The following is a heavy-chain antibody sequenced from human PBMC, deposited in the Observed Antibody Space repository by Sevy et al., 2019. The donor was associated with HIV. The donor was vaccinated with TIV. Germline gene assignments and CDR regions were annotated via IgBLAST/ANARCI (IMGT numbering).Heavy chain of an antibody. CDR1: GYTFTSYY. CDR3: AREYYDFWSAQDHNWFDP. J-gene: IGHJ5*02. Sequence: ASVKVSCKASGYTFTSYYMHWVRQAPGQGLEWMGIINPSNGNTNYAQKFQGRVTMTRDTSTSTVYMELSSLRSEDTAVYYCAREYYDFWSAQDHNWFDPWGQGTLVTVSS. CDR2: INPSNGNT. D-gene: IGHD3-3*01. V-gene: IGHV1-46*01.